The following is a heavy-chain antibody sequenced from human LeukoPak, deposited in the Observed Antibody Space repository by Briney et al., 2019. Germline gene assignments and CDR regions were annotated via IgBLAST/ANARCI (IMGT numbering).Heavy chain of an antibody. CDR1: GFTFSSFW. J-gene: IGHJ4*02. CDR3: VRDDYGAGDY. Sequence: GGSLRLSCAASGFTFSSFWMHWVRQAPGKGLVWVSRINIDGSSTAYADSVKGRFTISRDNPKNPLYLQMNSLRVEDTAFYYCVRDDYGAGDYWGQGTLVTVSS. D-gene: IGHD4-17*01. CDR2: INIDGSST. V-gene: IGHV3-74*01.